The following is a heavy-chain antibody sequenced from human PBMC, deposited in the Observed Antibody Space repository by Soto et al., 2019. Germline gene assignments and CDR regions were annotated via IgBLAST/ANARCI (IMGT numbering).Heavy chain of an antibody. D-gene: IGHD1-1*01. J-gene: IGHJ4*02. CDR3: ARGFNRWNDGPSKDY. V-gene: IGHV3-11*01. Sequence: GGSLRLSCAASGFTFSDYYMSWIRQAPGKGLEWVSYISSSGSTIYYADSVKCRFTISRDNAKNSLYLQMNSLRAEDTAVYYCARGFNRWNDGPSKDYWGQGTLVTVSS. CDR1: GFTFSDYY. CDR2: ISSSGSTI.